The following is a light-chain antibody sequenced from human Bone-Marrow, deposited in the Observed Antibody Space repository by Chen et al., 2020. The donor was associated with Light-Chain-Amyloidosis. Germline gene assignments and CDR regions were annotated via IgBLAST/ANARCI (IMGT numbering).Light chain of an antibody. V-gene: IGLV2-23*02. Sequence: QAALTQPSSVFGSPWESNTIPRPGTSSDIGTYNLVSWYQHHPGKAPKVMIYGVTKRPSGVSDRFSGSRSGNTASLTISGLQAEDEADYYCCSYAGSNTFLFGGGTKLTVL. J-gene: IGLJ2*01. CDR1: SSDIGTYNL. CDR3: CSYAGSNTFL. CDR2: GVT.